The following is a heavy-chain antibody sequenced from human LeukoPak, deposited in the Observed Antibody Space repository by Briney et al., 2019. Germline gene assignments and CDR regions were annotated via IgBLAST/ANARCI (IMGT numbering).Heavy chain of an antibody. V-gene: IGHV3-33*06. CDR1: GFTFSSYS. J-gene: IGHJ4*02. CDR3: AKGQPGYCSGGSCAFDY. D-gene: IGHD2-15*01. CDR2: IWYDGSNK. Sequence: GGSLRLSCAASGFTFSSYSMNWVRQAPGKGLEWVAVIWYDGSNKYYADSVKGRFTISRDNSKNTLYLQMNSLRAEDTAVYYCAKGQPGYCSGGSCAFDYWGQGTLVTVSS.